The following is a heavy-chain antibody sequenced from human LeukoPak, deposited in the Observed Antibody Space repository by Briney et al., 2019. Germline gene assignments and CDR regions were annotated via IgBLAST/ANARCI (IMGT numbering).Heavy chain of an antibody. CDR3: ATLVVPAAIEMDWFDP. V-gene: IGHV1-24*01. D-gene: IGHD2-2*02. Sequence: ASVKVSCKVSGYTLTELPMHWVRQAPGKGLEWMGGFDPEDGETIYAQKFQGRVTMTEDTSTDTAYMELSSLRSEDTAVYYCATLVVPAAIEMDWFDPWGQGTLVTVSS. J-gene: IGHJ5*02. CDR2: FDPEDGET. CDR1: GYTLTELP.